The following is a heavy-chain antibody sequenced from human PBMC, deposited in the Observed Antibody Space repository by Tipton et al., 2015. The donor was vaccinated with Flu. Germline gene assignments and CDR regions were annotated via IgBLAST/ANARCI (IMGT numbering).Heavy chain of an antibody. CDR3: AKNMDSLFFSDF. CDR1: GFSFRSYA. CDR2: MTGSGAGT. V-gene: IGHV3-23*01. D-gene: IGHD2/OR15-2a*01. Sequence: SLRLSCGASGFSFRSYAMSWVRQAPGKGLEWVSTMTGSGAGTYSADSVKGRFTISRDNSKNTLYLQMDSLRADDTAIYFCAKNMDSLFFSDFWGQGTRVTVSS. J-gene: IGHJ4*02.